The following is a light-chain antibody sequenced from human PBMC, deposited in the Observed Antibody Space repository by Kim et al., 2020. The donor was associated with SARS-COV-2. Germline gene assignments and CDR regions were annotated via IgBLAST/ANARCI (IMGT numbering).Light chain of an antibody. CDR3: QQYYSYPRT. CDR2: AAS. J-gene: IGKJ1*01. CDR1: QGISSY. V-gene: IGKV1-8*01. Sequence: ASTGDRVTITCRASQGISSYLAWYQQKPGKAPKLLIYAASTLQSGVPSRFSGSGSGTDSTLTISCLQSEDFATYYCQQYYSYPRTFGQGTKVEIK.